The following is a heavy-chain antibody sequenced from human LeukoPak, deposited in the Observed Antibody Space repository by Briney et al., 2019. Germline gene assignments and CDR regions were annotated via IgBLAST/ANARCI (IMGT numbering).Heavy chain of an antibody. D-gene: IGHD2-15*01. CDR1: GFTFDDYA. V-gene: IGHV3-43*02. Sequence: QPGGSLRLSCAASGFTFDDYAMHWVRQAPGKGLEWVSLISGNGGRTYYVDSVKGRFTISRDNSKNSLYLQMNSLRSEDTALYYCAKGLKTVVAAPRAWFDPWGQGTLVTVSS. CDR3: AKGLKTVVAAPRAWFDP. CDR2: ISGNGGRT. J-gene: IGHJ5*02.